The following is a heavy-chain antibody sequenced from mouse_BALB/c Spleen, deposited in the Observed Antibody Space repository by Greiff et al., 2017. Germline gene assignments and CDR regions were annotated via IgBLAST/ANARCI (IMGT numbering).Heavy chain of an antibody. CDR1: GFTFSDYY. CDR2: ISDGGSYT. V-gene: IGHV5-4*02. CDR3: ARALSLLLRYPFAY. Sequence: EVQVVESGGGLVKPGGSLKLSCAASGFTFSDYYMYWVRQTPEKRLEWVATISDGGSYTYYPDSVKGRFTISRDNAKNNLYLQMSSLKSEDTAMYYCARALSLLLRYPFAYWGQGTLVTVSA. D-gene: IGHD1-1*01. J-gene: IGHJ3*01.